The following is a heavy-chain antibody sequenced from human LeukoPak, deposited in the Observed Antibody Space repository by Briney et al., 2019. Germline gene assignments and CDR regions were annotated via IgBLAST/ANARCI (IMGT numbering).Heavy chain of an antibody. D-gene: IGHD4-17*01. Sequence: GGSLRLSCAASGFAISDYSMNWVRQVPGKGLEWVSYIGSSSNKVYYADSVKGRFTISRDNAKNSLFLQMNSLRAEDTAVYYCARDTVTTWEEYYFDYWGQGTLVTVSS. J-gene: IGHJ4*02. V-gene: IGHV3-48*01. CDR1: GFAISDYS. CDR2: IGSSSNKV. CDR3: ARDTVTTWEEYYFDY.